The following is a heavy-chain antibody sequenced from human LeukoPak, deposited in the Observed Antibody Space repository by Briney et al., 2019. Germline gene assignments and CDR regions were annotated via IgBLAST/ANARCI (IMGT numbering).Heavy chain of an antibody. CDR3: ARRDYYDSTGYYDY. Sequence: SETLSLTCTVSGGSISSSSYYWGWIRQPPGKGLEWIGSIYYSGSTYYNPSLKSRVTISIDKSKNQFSLKLSSVTAADTAVYYCARRDYYDSTGYYDYWGQGTLVTVSS. V-gene: IGHV4-39*07. CDR1: GGSISSSSYY. D-gene: IGHD3-22*01. J-gene: IGHJ4*02. CDR2: IYYSGST.